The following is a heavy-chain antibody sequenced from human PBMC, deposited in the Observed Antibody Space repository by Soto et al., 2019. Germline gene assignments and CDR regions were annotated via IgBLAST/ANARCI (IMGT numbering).Heavy chain of an antibody. D-gene: IGHD3-16*02. Sequence: SQAISLTCVISGNSVSSNIAAWIWISQSPSIGLEWLGMTYYRSKWYNDYAVSLKIRITINPDTSNNQFSLYWDSGIREDMAVYSCARVPSLRGMDGWGQG. CDR1: GNSVSSNIAA. CDR3: ARVPSLRGMDG. J-gene: IGHJ6*02. CDR2: TYYRSKWYN. V-gene: IGHV6-1*01.